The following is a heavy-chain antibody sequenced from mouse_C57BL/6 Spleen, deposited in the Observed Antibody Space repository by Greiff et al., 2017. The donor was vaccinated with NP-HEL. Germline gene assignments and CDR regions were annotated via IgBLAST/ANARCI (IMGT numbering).Heavy chain of an antibody. J-gene: IGHJ4*01. D-gene: IGHD2-3*01. V-gene: IGHV1-82*01. CDR3: ARGGYDGYYGAMDY. Sequence: VKLQQSGPELVKPGASVKISCKASGYAFSSSWMNWVKQRPGKGLEWIGRIYPGDGDTNYNGKFKGKATLTADKSSSTAYMQLSSLTSEDSAVYFCARGGYDGYYGAMDYWGQGTSVTVSS. CDR2: IYPGDGDT. CDR1: GYAFSSSW.